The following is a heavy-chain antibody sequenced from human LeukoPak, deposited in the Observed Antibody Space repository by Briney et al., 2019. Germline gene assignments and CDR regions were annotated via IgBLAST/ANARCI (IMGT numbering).Heavy chain of an antibody. Sequence: PSETLSLTCAVYGGSFSGYYWSWIRQPPGKGLEWIGEINHSGSTNYNPSLKSRVTISVDTSKNQFSLKLSSVTAADTAVYYCARSRRIVVVITQRYYFDYWGQGTLVTVSS. J-gene: IGHJ4*02. D-gene: IGHD3-22*01. CDR1: GGSFSGYY. V-gene: IGHV4-34*01. CDR2: INHSGST. CDR3: ARSRRIVVVITQRYYFDY.